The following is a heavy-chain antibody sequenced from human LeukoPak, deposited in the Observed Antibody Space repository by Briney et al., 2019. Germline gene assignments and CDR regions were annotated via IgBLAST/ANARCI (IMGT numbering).Heavy chain of an antibody. V-gene: IGHV1-69-2*01. Sequence: ATVKISXKVSGYTFTDYYMHWMQQAPGKGLEWIGLVDPEDGETIYAEKFQGRVTITADTSTDTAYMELSSLRSEDTAVYYCATAAYNAFDIWGQGTMDTVSS. CDR2: VDPEDGET. CDR1: GYTFTDYY. D-gene: IGHD2-2*01. CDR3: ATAAYNAFDI. J-gene: IGHJ3*02.